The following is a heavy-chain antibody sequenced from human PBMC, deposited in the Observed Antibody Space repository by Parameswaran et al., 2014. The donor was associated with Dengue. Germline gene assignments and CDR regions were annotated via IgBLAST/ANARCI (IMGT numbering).Heavy chain of an antibody. J-gene: IGHJ3*02. CDR3: ARANLQLERRPFDI. CDR1: GESFSGYF. CDR2: INDSGRG. V-gene: IGHV4-34*01. Sequence: AGGSLRLSCVVHGESFSGYFWSWLRQAPGKGLEWIAEINDSGRGSYNPSLKSRVTVSMEEFQNQLSLKLTSVTAADTGVYYCARANLQLERRPFDIWGQGTMVTVSS. D-gene: IGHD1-1*01.